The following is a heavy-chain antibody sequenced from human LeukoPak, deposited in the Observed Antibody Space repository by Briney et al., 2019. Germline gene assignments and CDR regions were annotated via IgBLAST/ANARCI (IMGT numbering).Heavy chain of an antibody. J-gene: IGHJ4*02. CDR1: GGSISSSSYY. Sequence: SETLSLTCTVSGGSISSSSYYWGWIRQPPGKGLEWIGEINHSGSTNYNPSLKSRVIISVHTSKNQFSLKLSSVTAADTAVYYCARLSSGLIDYWGQGTLVTVSS. D-gene: IGHD3-10*01. CDR2: INHSGST. V-gene: IGHV4-39*07. CDR3: ARLSSGLIDY.